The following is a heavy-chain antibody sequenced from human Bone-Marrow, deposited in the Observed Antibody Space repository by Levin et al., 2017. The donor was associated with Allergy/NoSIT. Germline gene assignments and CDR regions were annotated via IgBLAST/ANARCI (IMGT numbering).Heavy chain of an antibody. V-gene: IGHV1-18*04. CDR1: GYTFTSYR. D-gene: IGHD6-6*01. J-gene: IGHJ4*02. CDR2: ISPHNGKA. CDR3: AMMSRSSSDS. Sequence: ASVKVSCKASGYTFTSYRLSWVRQAPGQGLEWMGAISPHNGKANYIESLQGRVTMTTDTSTSTAYMELRNLRSDDTATYFCAMMSRSSSDSWGQGTLVTVSS.